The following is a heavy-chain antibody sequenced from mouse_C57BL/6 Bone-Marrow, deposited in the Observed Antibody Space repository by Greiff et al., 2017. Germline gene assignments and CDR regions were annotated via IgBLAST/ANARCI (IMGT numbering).Heavy chain of an antibody. CDR3: TRDYYSRYWYFDV. D-gene: IGHD2-5*01. Sequence: QVQLQQSGAELVRPGASVTLSCKASGYTFTDYEMHWVKQTPVHGLEWIGAIDPETGGTAYNQKFKGKAILTADKSSSTAYMELRSLTSEDSAVYYCTRDYYSRYWYFDVWGTGTTVTVSS. CDR2: IDPETGGT. V-gene: IGHV1-15*01. J-gene: IGHJ1*03. CDR1: GYTFTDYE.